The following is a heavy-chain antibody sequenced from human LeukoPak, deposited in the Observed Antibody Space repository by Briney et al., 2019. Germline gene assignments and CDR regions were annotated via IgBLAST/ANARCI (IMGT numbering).Heavy chain of an antibody. CDR1: GGSMSSGSSY. CDR3: ARTRGYSGYVDAYDI. CDR2: IYYSGST. V-gene: IGHV4-39*01. D-gene: IGHD5-12*01. J-gene: IGHJ3*02. Sequence: PSETLSLTCTVSGGSMSSGSSYWGWIRQPPGKGLEWIGTIYYSGSTYYNPSLKSRVTISADTSKNQFSLKLSSVTAADTAVYYCARTRGYSGYVDAYDIWGQGTMVTVFS.